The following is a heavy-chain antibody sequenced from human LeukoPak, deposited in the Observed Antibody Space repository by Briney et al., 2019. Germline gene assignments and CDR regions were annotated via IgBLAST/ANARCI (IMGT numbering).Heavy chain of an antibody. V-gene: IGHV3-15*01. J-gene: IGHJ4*02. CDR1: GLSFSTAW. Sequence: LGGSLRLSCAASGLSFSTAWMGWVRQAPGKGLEWVGRIKNKSDDGTAVYTAPVKGRFTISRDDSKDTLYLQMNSLKTEDTAVYYCTTDDDGSLGHWGQGTLVTVSS. D-gene: IGHD1-26*01. CDR2: IKNKSDDGTA. CDR3: TTDDDGSLGH.